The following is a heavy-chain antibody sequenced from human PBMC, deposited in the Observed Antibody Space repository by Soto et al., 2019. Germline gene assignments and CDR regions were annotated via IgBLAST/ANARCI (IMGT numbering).Heavy chain of an antibody. CDR3: ARARNYFDY. CDR1: GYTFTSYY. V-gene: IGHV1-46*01. J-gene: IGHJ4*02. CDR2: INPSGGYT. Sequence: QVQLVQSGAEVKKPGASVKVSCKASGYTFTSYYMHWVRQAPGQGLEWMGIINPSGGYTSYAQKFQGRDTMTRDTATRTVYMELSSLRSEDTAVYYCARARNYFDYWGQGTLVTVSS.